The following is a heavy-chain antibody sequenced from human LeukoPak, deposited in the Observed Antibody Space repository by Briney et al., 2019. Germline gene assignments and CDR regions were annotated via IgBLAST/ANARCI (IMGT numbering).Heavy chain of an antibody. V-gene: IGHV1-8*02. CDR1: GGTFSSYA. D-gene: IGHD3-10*01. CDR3: ARGNNPPYYYGSGSYRGYYYYMDV. CDR2: MNPNSGNT. J-gene: IGHJ6*03. Sequence: GASVKVSCKASGGTFSSYAISWVRQAPGQGLEWMGWMNPNSGNTGCVQKFQGRVTMTRDTSISTAYMELSSLRSEDTAVYYCARGNNPPYYYGSGSYRGYYYYMDVWGKGTTVTISS.